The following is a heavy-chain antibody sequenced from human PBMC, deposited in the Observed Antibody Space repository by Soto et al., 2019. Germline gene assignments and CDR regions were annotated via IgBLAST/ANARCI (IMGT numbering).Heavy chain of an antibody. CDR3: ARGLGTAMVHAFDI. Sequence: SVKVSCKASGGTFSSYAISWVRQAPGQGLEWMGGIIPIFGTANYAQKFQGRVTITADKSTSTAYMELSSLRSEDTAVYYCARGLGTAMVHAFDIWGQGTMVTVS. D-gene: IGHD5-18*01. CDR1: GGTFSSYA. J-gene: IGHJ3*02. CDR2: IIPIFGTA. V-gene: IGHV1-69*06.